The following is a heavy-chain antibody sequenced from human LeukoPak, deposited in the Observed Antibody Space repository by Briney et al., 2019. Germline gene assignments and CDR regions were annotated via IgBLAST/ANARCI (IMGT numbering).Heavy chain of an antibody. Sequence: GGSLRLSCAASGFTIRTYAMTWVRQGPGKDLEWISTISASGGSTYYADSVKGRFTISRDTSKSTLYLQMNSLRAEDTAIYYCAKADGPDYGDYSFDYWGQGTLVTVSS. CDR3: AKADGPDYGDYSFDY. CDR2: ISASGGST. J-gene: IGHJ4*02. CDR1: GFTIRTYA. D-gene: IGHD4-17*01. V-gene: IGHV3-23*01.